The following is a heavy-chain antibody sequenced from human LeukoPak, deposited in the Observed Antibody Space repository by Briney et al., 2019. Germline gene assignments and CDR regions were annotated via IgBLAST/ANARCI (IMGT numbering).Heavy chain of an antibody. D-gene: IGHD6-13*01. J-gene: IGHJ3*01. CDR1: GGSISSYY. Sequence: SETLSLTCSVSGGSISSYYWSWIRQPAGKGLERIGRIYFTGTTNYNPSLQSRVTMSVDTSKYQFSLELSSVTAADTAVYYCARGSSSSWYSFDFWGQGTVVTVSS. CDR2: IYFTGTT. CDR3: ARGSSSSWYSFDF. V-gene: IGHV4-4*07.